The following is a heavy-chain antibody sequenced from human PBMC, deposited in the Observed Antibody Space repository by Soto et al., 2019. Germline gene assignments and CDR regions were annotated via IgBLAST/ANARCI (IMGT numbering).Heavy chain of an antibody. CDR2: ISYDGSNK. J-gene: IGHJ4*02. D-gene: IGHD5-18*01. V-gene: IGHV3-30*03. Sequence: PGGSLRLSCAASGFTFSSYGMHWVRQAPGKGLEWVAVISYDGSNKYYADSVKGRFTISRDNSKNTLYLQMNSLRAEDTAVYYCATQIIQLWLPDYWGQGTLVTVSS. CDR1: GFTFSSYG. CDR3: ATQIIQLWLPDY.